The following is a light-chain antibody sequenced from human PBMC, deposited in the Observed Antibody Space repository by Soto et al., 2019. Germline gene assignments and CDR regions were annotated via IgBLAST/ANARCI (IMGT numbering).Light chain of an antibody. Sequence: QSVLTQPASVSGSPGQSITISCTGTSSDVGGYDYVSWYQQHPGKAPKLMIYEVSNRPSGVSNRFSGSKSGNTASLTISGLQTADEADYYCSSYISSITYVFGTGTKLTVL. CDR3: SSYISSITYV. CDR2: EVS. V-gene: IGLV2-14*01. J-gene: IGLJ1*01. CDR1: SSDVGGYDY.